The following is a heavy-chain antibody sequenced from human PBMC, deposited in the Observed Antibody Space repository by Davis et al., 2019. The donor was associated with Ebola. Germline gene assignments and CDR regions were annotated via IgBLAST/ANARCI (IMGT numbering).Heavy chain of an antibody. CDR1: GGTFSSYA. V-gene: IGHV1-18*01. CDR2: INPHNGNT. D-gene: IGHD3-9*01. Sequence: AASVKVPCKASGGTFSSYAISWVRQAPGQGLEWMGWINPHNGNTNYAQNVQGRVTMTTDTSTSTAYMEVRSLRSEDTAVYYCARDLIPIFSVHKFDPWGQGTLVTVSS. J-gene: IGHJ5*02. CDR3: ARDLIPIFSVHKFDP.